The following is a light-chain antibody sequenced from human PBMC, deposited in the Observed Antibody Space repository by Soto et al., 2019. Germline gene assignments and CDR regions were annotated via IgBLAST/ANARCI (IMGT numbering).Light chain of an antibody. J-gene: IGLJ1*01. CDR3: SSYTSSSTLDYV. V-gene: IGLV2-14*01. Sequence: QSALNQPSSVSASPGQSITISCTRTSSDFGRYNYVSWYQQHPGKAPKLMIYDVSNRPSGVSNRFSGSKSGNTASLTISGLQAEDEADYYCSSYTSSSTLDYVSGTGTKVTVL. CDR2: DVS. CDR1: SSDFGRYNY.